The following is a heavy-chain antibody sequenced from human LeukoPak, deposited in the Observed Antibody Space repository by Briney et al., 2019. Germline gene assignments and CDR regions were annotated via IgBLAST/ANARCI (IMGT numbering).Heavy chain of an antibody. J-gene: IGHJ4*02. D-gene: IGHD3-9*01. Sequence: SESLSLTCTVSGGSISSGDYYWSWIRQPPGKGLEWIGYIYYSGSTYYNPSLKSRVTISVDTSKNQFSLKLSSVTAADTAVYYCARVSHDILTGYYAIDYWGQGTLVTVSS. CDR3: ARVSHDILTGYYAIDY. CDR2: IYYSGST. CDR1: GGSISSGDYY. V-gene: IGHV4-30-4*01.